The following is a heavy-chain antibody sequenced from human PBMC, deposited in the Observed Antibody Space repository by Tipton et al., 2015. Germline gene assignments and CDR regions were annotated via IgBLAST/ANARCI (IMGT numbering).Heavy chain of an antibody. Sequence: QLVQSGAEVKKPGASVRVSCRASGYNFIHYGISWVRQAPGQGLEWMGWISTFKGNTKYAKKVQGRVSMTTDTSTSTAYMELRSLRFDDTAVYYCARRGLYDILTGYYQADYWGQGTLVTVSS. CDR3: ARRGLYDILTGYYQADY. J-gene: IGHJ4*02. CDR2: ISTFKGNT. D-gene: IGHD3-9*01. CDR1: GYNFIHYG. V-gene: IGHV1-18*01.